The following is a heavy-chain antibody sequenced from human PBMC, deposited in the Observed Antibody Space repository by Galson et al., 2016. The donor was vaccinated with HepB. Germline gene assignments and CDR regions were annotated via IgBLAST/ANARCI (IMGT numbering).Heavy chain of an antibody. V-gene: IGHV1-69*10. CDR3: ARVLKSCAATICNFEL. CDR2: TIPILGIT. D-gene: IGHD5-12*01. J-gene: IGHJ3*01. Sequence: SVKVSCKASGGTFNNYGVSWVRQAPGQGLEWIGGTIPILGITKFAQTFKGRVTTTVDESATSPYMELTSLTSEDTAVYFCARVLKSCAATICNFELWGRGTAVTVAS. CDR1: GGTFNNYG.